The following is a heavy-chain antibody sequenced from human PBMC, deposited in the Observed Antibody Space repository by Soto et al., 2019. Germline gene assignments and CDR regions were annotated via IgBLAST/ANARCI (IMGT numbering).Heavy chain of an antibody. CDR3: AGEPKGGPAGGAIDI. D-gene: IGHD6-13*01. CDR1: GGSINSGDYY. Sequence: SEHLSLTCTVYGGSINSGDYYWTWIRQPPGKDLEWIGFIFYTGSPYYNPSLKSRIAVSVDTSENQFSLNLTSVTAADTAVYFCAGEPKGGPAGGAIDIWGQGTMVIVSS. J-gene: IGHJ3*02. V-gene: IGHV4-30-4*01. CDR2: IFYTGSP.